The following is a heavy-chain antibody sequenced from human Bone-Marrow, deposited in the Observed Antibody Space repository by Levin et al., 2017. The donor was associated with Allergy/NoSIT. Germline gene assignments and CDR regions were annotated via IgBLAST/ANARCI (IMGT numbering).Heavy chain of an antibody. CDR3: ARETFFASGRGFDF. V-gene: IGHV3-30-3*01. Sequence: PGGSLRLSCAASGFSFSNYAVLWVRQAPGKGLEWVAVISFDGSDKHYADSVKGRFTISRDNSKNTLYLQMSSLRAEDTAVYYCARETFFASGRGFDFWGQGTLVTVSS. J-gene: IGHJ4*02. CDR2: ISFDGSDK. D-gene: IGHD3-10*01. CDR1: GFSFSNYA.